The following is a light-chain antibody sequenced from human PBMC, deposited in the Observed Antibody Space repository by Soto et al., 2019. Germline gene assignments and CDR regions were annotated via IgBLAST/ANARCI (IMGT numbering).Light chain of an antibody. J-gene: IGKJ1*01. CDR2: KAS. CDR3: KQYNSYSTWT. CDR1: QSISSW. Sequence: DIQMTQSPSTLSASVGDIVTITCRASQSISSWLAWYQQKLGKVPKLLIYKASSLDSGFPSRFSGSGSGTEFTFTITSLQTEDVATYYCKQYNSYSTWTFGKGTKVEIK. V-gene: IGKV1-5*03.